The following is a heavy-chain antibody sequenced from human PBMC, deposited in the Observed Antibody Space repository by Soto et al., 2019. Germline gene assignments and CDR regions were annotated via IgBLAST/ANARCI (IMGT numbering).Heavy chain of an antibody. CDR1: GFTFSSYS. CDR3: YCSGGSCYDY. D-gene: IGHD2-15*01. V-gene: IGHV3-21*01. J-gene: IGHJ4*02. CDR2: ISSSSSYI. Sequence: PWGSLRLSRAASGFTFSSYSMNWVRQAPGKGLEWVSSISSSSSYIYYADSVKGRFTISRDNAKNSLYLQMNSLRAEDTAVYYCYCSGGSCYDYWGQGTLVTVSS.